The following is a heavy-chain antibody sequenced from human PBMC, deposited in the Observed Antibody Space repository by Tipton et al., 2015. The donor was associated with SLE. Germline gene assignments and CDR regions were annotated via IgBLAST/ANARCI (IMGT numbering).Heavy chain of an antibody. CDR2: FYHSGST. Sequence: TLSLTCAVSGYSISSGYYWGWIRQPPGKGLEWIANFYHSGSTYYNPSLKSRVTISVDTSKNQFSLKLSSVTAADTAVYYCARGRILDYWGQGTLVTVSS. J-gene: IGHJ4*02. CDR3: ARGRILDY. V-gene: IGHV4-38-2*01. CDR1: GYSISSGYY. D-gene: IGHD2-15*01.